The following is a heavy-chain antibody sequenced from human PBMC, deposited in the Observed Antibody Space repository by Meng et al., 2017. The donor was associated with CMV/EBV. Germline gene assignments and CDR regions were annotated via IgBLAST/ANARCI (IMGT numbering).Heavy chain of an antibody. CDR1: GFTFSSYA. D-gene: IGHD3-10*01. J-gene: IGHJ6*02. CDR3: ARNGPGLRAWGSGSYHNPRRYYGMDV. V-gene: IGHV3-30-3*01. Sequence: GESLKISCAASGFTFSSYAMHWVRQAPGKGLEWVAVISYDGSNKYYADSVKGRFTISRDNSKNTLYLQMNSLRAEDTAVYYCARNGPGLRAWGSGSYHNPRRYYGMDVWGQGTTVTVSS. CDR2: ISYDGSNK.